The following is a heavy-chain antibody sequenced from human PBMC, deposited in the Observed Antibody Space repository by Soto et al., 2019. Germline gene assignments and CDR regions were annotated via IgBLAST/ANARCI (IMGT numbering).Heavy chain of an antibody. D-gene: IGHD6-19*01. CDR3: AHGSGWLFDY. J-gene: IGHJ4*02. CDR1: GFSLRDYAVG. CDR2: IYWNDNE. Sequence: QITLKESGPTLVKPTQTLTLTCTFSGFSLRDYAVGVGWIRQPPGKALEWLSFIYWNDNEYYSPSLRSRLTSSKDTSKSQVFLTMTNMDPVDTATYYCAHGSGWLFDYWGQGTLVTVSS. V-gene: IGHV2-5*01.